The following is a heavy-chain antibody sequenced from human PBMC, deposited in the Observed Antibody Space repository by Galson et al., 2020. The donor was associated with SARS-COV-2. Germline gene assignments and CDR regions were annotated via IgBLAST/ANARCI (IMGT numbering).Heavy chain of an antibody. CDR3: ARDGQLSSGWAFDY. V-gene: IGHV3-33*01. CDR2: IFYDGSNK. D-gene: IGHD6-19*01. J-gene: IGHJ4*02. CDR1: GFTFENHA. Sequence: GESLKISCAASGFTFENHAMHLVRQAPGKGLEWVAHIFYDGSNKHYLDSVKGRFTISRDNSENTVSLQMDNLRAEDTAVYFCARDGQLSSGWAFDYWGQGTLVTVSS.